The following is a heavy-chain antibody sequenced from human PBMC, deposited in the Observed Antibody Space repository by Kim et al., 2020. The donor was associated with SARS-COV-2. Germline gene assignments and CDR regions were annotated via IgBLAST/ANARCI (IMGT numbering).Heavy chain of an antibody. CDR3: ARVRKRYYYYGMDV. Sequence: GGSLRLSCAASGFTFSSYAMHWVRQAPGNGLEWVAVISYDGSNKYYADSVKGRFTISRDNSKNTLYLQMNSLRAEDTAVYYCARVRKRYYYYGMDVWGQGTTVTVSS. V-gene: IGHV3-30-3*01. J-gene: IGHJ6*02. CDR1: GFTFSSYA. CDR2: ISYDGSNK.